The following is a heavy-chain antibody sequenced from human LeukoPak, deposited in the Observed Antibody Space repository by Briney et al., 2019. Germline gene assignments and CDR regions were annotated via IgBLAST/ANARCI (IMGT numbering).Heavy chain of an antibody. Sequence: GGSLRLSCAASGFTFSTYAMSWVRQAPGKGLERVANIKQDGSEKYYVDSVKGRFTTSRDNAKNSLYLQMNSLRAEDTAVYYCARVAAGLLLHSRPFDIWGQGTMVTVS. V-gene: IGHV3-7*01. CDR2: IKQDGSEK. CDR3: ARVAAGLLLHSRPFDI. J-gene: IGHJ3*02. D-gene: IGHD3-22*01. CDR1: GFTFSTYA.